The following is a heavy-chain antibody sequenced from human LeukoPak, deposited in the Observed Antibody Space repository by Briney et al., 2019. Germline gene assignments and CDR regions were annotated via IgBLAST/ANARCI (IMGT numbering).Heavy chain of an antibody. CDR3: ARAYCGGDCYRDYYYYGMDV. Sequence: PSETLSLTCTVSGGSISSYYWSWIRQPPGKGLEWIGCIYYSGSTNYNPSLKSRVTISVDTSKNQFSLKLSSVTAADTAVYYCARAYCGGDCYRDYYYYGMDVWGQGTTVTVSS. CDR1: GGSISSYY. CDR2: IYYSGST. V-gene: IGHV4-59*01. D-gene: IGHD2-21*02. J-gene: IGHJ6*02.